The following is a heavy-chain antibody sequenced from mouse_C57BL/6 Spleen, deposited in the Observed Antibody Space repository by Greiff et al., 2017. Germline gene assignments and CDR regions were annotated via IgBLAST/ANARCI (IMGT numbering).Heavy chain of an antibody. CDR1: GYTFTGYW. V-gene: IGHV1-9*01. Sequence: VHLVESGAELMKPGASVKLSCKATGYTFTGYWIEWVQQRPGHGLEWIGEIFPGSGSTNYNEKFKGKATFTAETSSHTAYMQRSSLTTADSAIYYCARSYSEGFAYWGKGTLVTVSA. CDR3: ARSYSEGFAY. J-gene: IGHJ3*01. D-gene: IGHD2-12*01. CDR2: IFPGSGST.